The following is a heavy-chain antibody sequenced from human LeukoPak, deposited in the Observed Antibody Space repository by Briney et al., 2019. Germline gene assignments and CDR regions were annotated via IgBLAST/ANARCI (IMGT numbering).Heavy chain of an antibody. V-gene: IGHV3-23*01. CDR3: AKDMELAS. Sequence: GGSLRLSCAASGFTFSSYSVNWVRQAPGKGLEWVSLISSSGANAYYADSVKGRFTISRDNSKNTLYLQMNNLRGEDTAEYYCAKDMELASWGQGTLVTVSS. CDR2: ISSSGANA. J-gene: IGHJ5*02. CDR1: GFTFSSYS. D-gene: IGHD1-26*01.